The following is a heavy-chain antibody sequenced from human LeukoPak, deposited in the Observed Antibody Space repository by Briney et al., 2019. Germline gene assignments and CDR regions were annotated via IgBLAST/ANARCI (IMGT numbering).Heavy chain of an antibody. CDR2: IRYDGSNK. J-gene: IGHJ4*02. Sequence: GGSLRLSCAASGFTFSSYGMHWVRQAPGKGLEWVAFIRYDGSNKYYADSVKGRFTISRDNSKNTLYLQMNSLRAEDTAVYYCAKEGYTYYYDSSGYYYFDYWGQGTLVTVSS. V-gene: IGHV3-30*02. D-gene: IGHD3-22*01. CDR3: AKEGYTYYYDSSGYYYFDY. CDR1: GFTFSSYG.